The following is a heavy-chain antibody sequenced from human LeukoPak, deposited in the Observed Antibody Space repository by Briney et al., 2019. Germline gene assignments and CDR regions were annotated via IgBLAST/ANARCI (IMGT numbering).Heavy chain of an antibody. CDR2: IYTSGST. CDR3: ARETGGSGYYGHAFDI. D-gene: IGHD3-3*01. J-gene: IGHJ3*02. Sequence: SETLSLTCTVSGGSISSYYWSWIRQPAGKGLEWIGRIYTSGSTNYNPSLKSRVTMSVDTSKNQFSLKLSSVTAADTAVYYCARETGGSGYYGHAFDIWGQGTMVTVSS. V-gene: IGHV4-4*07. CDR1: GGSISSYY.